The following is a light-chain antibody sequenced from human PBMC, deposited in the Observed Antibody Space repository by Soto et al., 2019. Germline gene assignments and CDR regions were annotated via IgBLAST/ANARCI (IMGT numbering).Light chain of an antibody. CDR2: DTS. Sequence: EIVLTQSPATLSSSPGERATLSCRASQSVTTYLAWYQQRPGQAPRRLIYDTSSRATGIPSRFSGSGSVTEFTLTISSLEPEDFAVYYCQQHVTFGPGTRVDFK. J-gene: IGKJ3*01. CDR1: QSVTTY. V-gene: IGKV3-11*01. CDR3: QQHVT.